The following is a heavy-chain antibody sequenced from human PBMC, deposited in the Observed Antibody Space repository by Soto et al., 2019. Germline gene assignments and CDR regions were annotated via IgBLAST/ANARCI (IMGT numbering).Heavy chain of an antibody. CDR3: VKDTRRITTFGVVIKAPEYAQH. CDR2: ISRKGGST. V-gene: IGHV3-64D*06. J-gene: IGHJ1*01. D-gene: IGHD3-3*01. CDR1: GFTFSSDA. Sequence: PGRPLKLACSASGFTFSSDAMHWVRQAPGKGLEYVSAISRKGGSTYYADCVKSRFIISRDKSKNTLYLEMSSLRAEDTAEYYRVKDTRRITTFGVVIKAPEYAQHW.